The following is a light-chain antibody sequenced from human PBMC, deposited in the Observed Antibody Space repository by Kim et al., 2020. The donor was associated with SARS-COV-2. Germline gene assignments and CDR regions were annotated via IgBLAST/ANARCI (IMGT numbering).Light chain of an antibody. V-gene: IGKV3-15*01. CDR1: QSVTNN. CDR2: GAS. Sequence: SPGERAPLSCRASQSVTNNLAWYQQKRGQAPRLLIYGASTRATGIPARFSGSGSGTEFTLTISSLQSEDFAVYYCQQYNDWPPAYTFGQGTKLEI. J-gene: IGKJ2*01. CDR3: QQYNDWPPAYT.